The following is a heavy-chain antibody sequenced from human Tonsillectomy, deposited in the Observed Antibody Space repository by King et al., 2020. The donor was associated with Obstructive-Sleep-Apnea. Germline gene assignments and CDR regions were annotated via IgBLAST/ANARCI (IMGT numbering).Heavy chain of an antibody. Sequence: EVQLVESGGGLVQPGGSLRLSCAASGFAFSDHYMDWVRQAPGKGLEWVGRSRNKVNSYTTDYAASLRGRFTISREDSKNSLYLQMNSLKAEDTAVYYCAASTVTTAPLFDPWGQGTLVTVSS. D-gene: IGHD4-11*01. V-gene: IGHV3-72*01. CDR1: GFAFSDHY. CDR3: AASTVTTAPLFDP. CDR2: SRNKVNSYTT. J-gene: IGHJ5*02.